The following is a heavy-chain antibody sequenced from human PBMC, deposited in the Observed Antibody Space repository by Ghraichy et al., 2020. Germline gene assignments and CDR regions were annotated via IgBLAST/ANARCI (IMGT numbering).Heavy chain of an antibody. V-gene: IGHV3-23*01. CDR1: GFTFSSHA. CDR3: AKNDLGRTWIELRSLYFDC. Sequence: GGSLRLSCAASGFTFSSHAMSWVRQAPGKGLEWVSSLSGSGGSTHYADSVKGRFTIYRDNSKNTLYLQMNSLRAEDTAVYYCAKNDLGRTWIELRSLYFDCWGQGTLVTVSS. D-gene: IGHD5-18*01. CDR2: LSGSGGST. J-gene: IGHJ4*02.